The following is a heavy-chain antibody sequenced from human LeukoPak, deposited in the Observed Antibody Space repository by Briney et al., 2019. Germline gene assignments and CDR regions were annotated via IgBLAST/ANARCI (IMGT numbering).Heavy chain of an antibody. Sequence: PGGSLRLSCAASGFTVSHNYMSWVRQAPGKGLEWVANIYSAGISYYADSVKGRFTIPRDNSKDMLYLHMNNLRVEDTAMYYCARDRSGSVWGQGTLVTVSS. V-gene: IGHV3-53*01. J-gene: IGHJ4*02. CDR3: ARDRSGSV. D-gene: IGHD3-10*01. CDR2: IYSAGIS. CDR1: GFTVSHNY.